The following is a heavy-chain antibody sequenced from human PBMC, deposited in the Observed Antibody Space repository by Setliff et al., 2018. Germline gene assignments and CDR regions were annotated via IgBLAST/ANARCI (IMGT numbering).Heavy chain of an antibody. CDR1: GYNFANHW. Sequence: HGESLKISCQASGYNFANHWIAWVRLMPGKGLEYMGRIDPGDSYADYSPSFQGHVTISADKSFTTASLQWSSLKASDTAMYYCARHQGLLGQFDYWGQGTLVTVSS. CDR2: IDPGDSYA. D-gene: IGHD2-15*01. V-gene: IGHV5-10-1*01. CDR3: ARHQGLLGQFDY. J-gene: IGHJ4*02.